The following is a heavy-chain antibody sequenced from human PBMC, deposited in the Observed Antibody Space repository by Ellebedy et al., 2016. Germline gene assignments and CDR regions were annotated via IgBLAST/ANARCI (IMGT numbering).Heavy chain of an antibody. CDR2: ISSSSSYI. J-gene: IGHJ6*02. V-gene: IGHV3-21*01. CDR1: GFTFSSYS. D-gene: IGHD2-2*01. CDR3: ASHAGVIYGMDV. Sequence: GESLKISXAASGFTFSSYSMNWVRQAPGKGLEWVSSISSSSSYIYYADSVKGRFTISRDNAKNSLYLQMNSLRAEDTAVYYCASHAGVIYGMDVWGQGTTVTVSS.